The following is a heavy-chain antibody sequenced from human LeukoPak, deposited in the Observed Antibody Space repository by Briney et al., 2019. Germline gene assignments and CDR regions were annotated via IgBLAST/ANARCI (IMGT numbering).Heavy chain of an antibody. CDR3: ARGPTYQHSSGHDFDY. Sequence: SGGSLRLSCAASGFTFSSYGMHWVRQAPGKGLEWVAVISYDGSNKYYADSVKGRFTISRDNSKNTLYLQMNSLRTEDTAVYYCARGPTYQHSSGHDFDYWGQGTLVTVSS. CDR1: GFTFSSYG. J-gene: IGHJ4*02. CDR2: ISYDGSNK. V-gene: IGHV3-30*03. D-gene: IGHD3-22*01.